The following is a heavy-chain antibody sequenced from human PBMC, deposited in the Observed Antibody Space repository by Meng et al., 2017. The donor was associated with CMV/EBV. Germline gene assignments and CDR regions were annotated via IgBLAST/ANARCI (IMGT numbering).Heavy chain of an antibody. J-gene: IGHJ6*02. D-gene: IGHD3-16*01. CDR1: GFSLSTTGVG. CDR3: AHTWGNYYYFGMDV. V-gene: IGHV2-5*01. CDR2: MYWNDDI. Sequence: SGPTLVKPTQTLTLTCTFSGFSLSTTGVGVGWIRQPPGKALEWLALMYWNDDIRYTPSLKTRLTLTKDTSKNQVVLTVTNVDPMDTATYYCAHTWGNYYYFGMDVWGQGTMVTVSS.